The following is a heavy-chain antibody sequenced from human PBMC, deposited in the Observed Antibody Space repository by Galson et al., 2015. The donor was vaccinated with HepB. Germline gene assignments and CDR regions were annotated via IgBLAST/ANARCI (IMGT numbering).Heavy chain of an antibody. CDR2: INTNGGTT. V-gene: IGHV3-74*01. CDR3: ARSGLTFQH. D-gene: IGHD3-9*01. Sequence: SLRLSCAASGFTFSNYWMHWVRRAPGKGLVWVSDINTNGGTTNHADSVKGRFTISRDNAKNTLYLQMNSLRADDTAVYYCARSGLTFQHWGQGTLVTVSS. CDR1: GFTFSNYW. J-gene: IGHJ1*01.